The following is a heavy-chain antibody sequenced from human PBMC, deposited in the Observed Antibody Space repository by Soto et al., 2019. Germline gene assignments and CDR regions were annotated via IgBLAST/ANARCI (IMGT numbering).Heavy chain of an antibody. V-gene: IGHV3-21*02. D-gene: IGHD2-15*01. J-gene: IGHJ4*02. CDR1: GFSFSTYS. Sequence: EVQLVESGGGLVKPGGSLRLSCAASGFSFSTYSMNWVRQAPGKGLEWVADITTSSSFRFYADSLKGRFTISRDDAKNSLYLQRNSLRVEDTGVYYCARELGVALATLTLDSWGQGTLVTVSS. CDR2: ITTSSSFR. CDR3: ARELGVALATLTLDS.